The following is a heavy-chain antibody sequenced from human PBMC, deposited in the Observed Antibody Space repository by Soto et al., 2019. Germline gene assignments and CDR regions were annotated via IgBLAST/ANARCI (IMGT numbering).Heavy chain of an antibody. Sequence: SETLSLTCTVSGGSISSSSYYWGWIRQPPGKGLEWIGSIYYSGSTYYNPSLKSRVTISVDTSKNQFSLKLSSVTAADTAVYYCARHSLGYCSSTSCSPDFDYWGQGTLVTVSS. J-gene: IGHJ4*02. CDR2: IYYSGST. D-gene: IGHD2-2*01. CDR1: GGSISSSSYY. V-gene: IGHV4-39*01. CDR3: ARHSLGYCSSTSCSPDFDY.